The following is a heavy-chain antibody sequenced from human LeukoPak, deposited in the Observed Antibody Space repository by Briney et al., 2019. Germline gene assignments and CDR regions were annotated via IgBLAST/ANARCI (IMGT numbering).Heavy chain of an antibody. CDR3: AGGFPTANSDGMDV. V-gene: IGHV4-4*07. D-gene: IGHD4-4*01. J-gene: IGHJ6*02. CDR2: IYTSGST. CDR1: GGSISSYY. Sequence: PAETLSLTCTVSGGSISSYYWSWIRQPAGKELEWIGRIYTSGSTNYNPSLKSRVTMSVYTSKNQFSLKLSSVTAADTAVYYCAGGFPTANSDGMDVWGQGTTVTVSS.